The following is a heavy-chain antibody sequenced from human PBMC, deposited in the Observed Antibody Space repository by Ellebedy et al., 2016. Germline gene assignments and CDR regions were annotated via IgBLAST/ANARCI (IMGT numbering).Heavy chain of an antibody. D-gene: IGHD6-13*01. CDR3: ARERGDSSSWERAVGY. Sequence: ASVKVSXXASGYTFTSYDINWVRQATGQGLEWMGWMNPNSGNTGYAQKFQGRVTMTRDTSISTAYMELSSLRSDDTAMYYCARERGDSSSWERAVGYWGQGTLVTVSS. J-gene: IGHJ4*02. CDR2: MNPNSGNT. CDR1: GYTFTSYD. V-gene: IGHV1-8*02.